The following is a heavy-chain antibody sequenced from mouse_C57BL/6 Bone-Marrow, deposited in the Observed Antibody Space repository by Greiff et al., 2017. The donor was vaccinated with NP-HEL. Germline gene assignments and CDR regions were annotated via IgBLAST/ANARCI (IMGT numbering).Heavy chain of an antibody. Sequence: VQLQQPGAELVKPGASVKLSCKASGYTFTSYWLHWVKQRPGRGLEWIGSIDPNSGGTKYNEKFKSKATLTVDKPSSTAYLQLRSLTSEDSEVYYCARQGARSAGFAYWGQGTLVTVSA. V-gene: IGHV1-72*01. CDR3: ARQGARSAGFAY. J-gene: IGHJ3*01. CDR2: IDPNSGGT. CDR1: GYTFTSYW.